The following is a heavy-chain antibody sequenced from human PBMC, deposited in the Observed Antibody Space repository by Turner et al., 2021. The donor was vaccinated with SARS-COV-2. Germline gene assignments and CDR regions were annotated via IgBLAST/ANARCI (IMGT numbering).Heavy chain of an antibody. CDR1: GFTFSSYS. J-gene: IGHJ4*02. CDR3: VRDKDSSDYYY. V-gene: IGHV3-21*01. Sequence: EVQLVESGGGLVKPGGSLRLSCAASGFTFSSYSMNWVRQAPGKGLEWVSSITSSDTYYADSGKGRFTISRDNAKNSLYLQMNSLRAEDTAVYYCVRDKDSSDYYYWGQGTLVTVSS. CDR2: ITSSDT. D-gene: IGHD3-22*01.